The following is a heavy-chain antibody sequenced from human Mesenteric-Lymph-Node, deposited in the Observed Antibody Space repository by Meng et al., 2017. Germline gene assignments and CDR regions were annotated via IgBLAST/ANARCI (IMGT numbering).Heavy chain of an antibody. CDR1: GFTFSSYE. CDR3: ARDPPNGDGYNLDY. CDR2: ISSSGSTI. D-gene: IGHD5-24*01. J-gene: IGHJ4*02. Sequence: GESLKISCAASGFTFSSYEMNWVRQAPGKGLEWVSYISSSGSTIYYADSVKGRFTISRDNAKNSLYLQMNSLRAEDTAVYYCARDPPNGDGYNLDYWGQGTLVTVSS. V-gene: IGHV3-48*03.